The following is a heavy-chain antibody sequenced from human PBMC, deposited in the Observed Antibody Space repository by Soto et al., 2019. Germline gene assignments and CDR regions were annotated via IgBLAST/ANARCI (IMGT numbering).Heavy chain of an antibody. CDR1: GGSISSGGYY. CDR3: ARDRGYCSSTSCTYYYYYGMDV. Sequence: LCGGSISSGGYYWSWIRQHPGKGLEWIGYIYYSGSTYYNPSLKSRVTISVDTSKNQFSLKLSSVTAADTAVYYCARDRGYCSSTSCTYYYYYGMDVWGQGTTVTVSS. J-gene: IGHJ6*02. D-gene: IGHD2-2*01. V-gene: IGHV4-31*02. CDR2: IYYSGST.